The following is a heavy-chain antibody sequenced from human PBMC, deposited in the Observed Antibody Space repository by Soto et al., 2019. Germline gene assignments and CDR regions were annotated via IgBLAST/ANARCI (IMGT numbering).Heavy chain of an antibody. CDR2: MYHSGSA. CDR1: GGSITSNW. J-gene: IGHJ5*02. Sequence: SETLSLTCGVSGGSITSNWWSWVRQPPGKGLEWIGEMYHSGSANYKPSLTTRVTMSVDESKNEFSLKLSSVTAADTAVYYCARVARITGTTSVGTWGQGTLVT. CDR3: ARVARITGTTSVGT. V-gene: IGHV4-4*02. D-gene: IGHD1-20*01.